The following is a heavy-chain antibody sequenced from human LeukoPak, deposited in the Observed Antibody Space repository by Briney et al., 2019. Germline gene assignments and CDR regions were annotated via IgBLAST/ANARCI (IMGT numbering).Heavy chain of an antibody. CDR2: INPSGGST. CDR3: ASESGSELGGPYYYYGMDV. D-gene: IGHD7-27*01. CDR1: GYTFTSYY. J-gene: IGHJ6*02. V-gene: IGHV1-46*01. Sequence: ASVKVSCTASGYTFTSYYMHWVRQAPGQGLERMEIINPSGGSTSYAQKFQGRVTMTRDTSTSTVYMELSSLRSEDTAVYYCASESGSELGGPYYYYGMDVWGQGTTATVSS.